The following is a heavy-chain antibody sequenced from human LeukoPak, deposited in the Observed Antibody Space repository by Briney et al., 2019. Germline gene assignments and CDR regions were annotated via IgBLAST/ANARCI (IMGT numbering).Heavy chain of an antibody. CDR1: GGSISSYY. V-gene: IGHV4-59*08. Sequence: SETLSLTSTVSGGSISSYYWSWIRQPPGKGLEWIGYIYYSGSTNYNPSLKSRVTISVDTSKNQFSLKLSSVTAADTAVYYCARHVKINGGNTYFDYWGQGTLVTVSS. CDR3: ARHVKINGGNTYFDY. J-gene: IGHJ4*02. D-gene: IGHD7-27*01. CDR2: IYYSGST.